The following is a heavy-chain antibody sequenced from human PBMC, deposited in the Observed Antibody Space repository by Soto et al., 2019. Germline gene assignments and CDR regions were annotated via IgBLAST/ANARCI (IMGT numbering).Heavy chain of an antibody. J-gene: IGHJ4*02. CDR3: ARSTDSSGWRFDS. V-gene: IGHV4-59*01. CDR2: IYYSGST. CDR1: GASISVYS. D-gene: IGHD6-19*01. Sequence: TSETLSLTCTVSGASISVYSWSWIRQPPGKGLEWIGYIYYSGSTNYNPSLKSRVAISVDTSKNQFSLNLSSVTAADTAVYYCARSTDSSGWRFDSWGQGTQVTVS.